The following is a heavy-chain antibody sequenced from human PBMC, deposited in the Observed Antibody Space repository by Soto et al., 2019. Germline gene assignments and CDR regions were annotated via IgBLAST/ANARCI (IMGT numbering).Heavy chain of an antibody. D-gene: IGHD5-18*01. CDR1: GDSISSYY. CDR2: IYYSGTT. J-gene: IGHJ3*02. Sequence: QVQLQESGPGLVKPSETLSLTCTVSGDSISSYYWSWIRQPPGKGLEWIGYIYYSGTTNYNPSIKSRVTISVDTSKNQFSLKLRSATAADTAVYYCARDRRYSYGPPSAFQIWGQGTRVTVSS. V-gene: IGHV4-59*01. CDR3: ARDRRYSYGPPSAFQI.